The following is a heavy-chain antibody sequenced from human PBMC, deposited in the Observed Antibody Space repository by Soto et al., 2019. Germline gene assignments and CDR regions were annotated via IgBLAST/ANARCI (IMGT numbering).Heavy chain of an antibody. CDR1: GFTFSSYS. CDR2: ISSSSSYI. D-gene: IGHD2-15*01. V-gene: IGHV3-21*01. J-gene: IGHJ3*02. CDR3: ASYCSGGSCQKNDAFDI. Sequence: GGSLRLSCAASGFTFSSYSMNWVRQAPGKGLEWVSSISSSSSYIYYADSVKGRFTISRDNAKNSLYLQMNSLRAEDTAVYYCASYCSGGSCQKNDAFDIWGQGTMVTVSS.